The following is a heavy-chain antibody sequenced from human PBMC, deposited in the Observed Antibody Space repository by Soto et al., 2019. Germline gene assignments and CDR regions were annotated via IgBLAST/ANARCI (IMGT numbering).Heavy chain of an antibody. CDR1: GGSFSGHS. CDR3: STRSYVTNGSYRFDP. D-gene: IGHD2-8*01. CDR2: INHSGRV. J-gene: IGHJ5*01. V-gene: IGHV4-34*01. Sequence: SDNLSLTCAVYGGSFSGHSWTWIRQSPGKGLEWIGDINHSGRVNYSPSLKSRVTISLDTSKNQFSLTLSAVTAADTAMYYCSTRSYVTNGSYRFDPWGQGTLVTVSS.